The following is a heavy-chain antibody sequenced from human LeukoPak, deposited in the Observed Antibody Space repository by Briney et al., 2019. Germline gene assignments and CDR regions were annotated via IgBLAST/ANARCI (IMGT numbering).Heavy chain of an antibody. Sequence: GGSLRLSCAASGFTFSSYLMHWVRQAPGKGLVWVSRIVGDTSSTSYAHSVKGRFTISRDNAKNTLYLQMNSLRTEDTAVYFCARGGGVNAFDSWGQGTLVTVSS. CDR3: ARGGGVNAFDS. D-gene: IGHD3-16*01. J-gene: IGHJ4*02. V-gene: IGHV3-74*01. CDR2: IVGDTSST. CDR1: GFTFSSYL.